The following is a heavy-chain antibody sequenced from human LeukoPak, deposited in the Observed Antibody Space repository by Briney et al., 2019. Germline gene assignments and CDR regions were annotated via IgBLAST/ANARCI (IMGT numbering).Heavy chain of an antibody. CDR2: MNPNSGNT. J-gene: IGHJ6*03. Sequence: ASVKVSRKASGYTFTSYDINWVRQATGQGLEWMGWMNPNSGNTGYAQKFQGRVTMTRNTSISTAYMELSSLRSEDTAVYYCARGVGTTLYYYYYYYMDVWGKGTTVTVSS. V-gene: IGHV1-8*01. CDR1: GYTFTSYD. CDR3: ARGVGTTLYYYYYYYMDV. D-gene: IGHD1-1*01.